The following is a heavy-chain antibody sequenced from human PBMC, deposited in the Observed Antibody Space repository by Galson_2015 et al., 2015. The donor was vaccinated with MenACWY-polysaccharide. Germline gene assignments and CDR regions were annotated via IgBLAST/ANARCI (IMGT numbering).Heavy chain of an antibody. J-gene: IGHJ4*02. CDR2: IYYSGST. V-gene: IGHV4-59*01. Sequence: ETLSLTCSVSGCSLTAYYWAWIRQPPGKGLEWIGCIYYSGSTKYSPSLNSRVTISVDTSNNQFSLKLSSVTAADTAVYYCARSPGGYSSGGQIDSWGQGSLVTVSS. D-gene: IGHD5-18*01. CDR3: ARSPGGYSSGGQIDS. CDR1: GCSLTAYY.